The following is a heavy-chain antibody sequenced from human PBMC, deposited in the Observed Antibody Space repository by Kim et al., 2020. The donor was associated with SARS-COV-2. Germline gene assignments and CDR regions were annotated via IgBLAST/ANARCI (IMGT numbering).Heavy chain of an antibody. CDR3: ARDSIAAAGTFP. CDR1: GGSVSSGSYY. Sequence: SETLSLTCTVSGGSVSSGSYYWSWIRQPPGKGLEWIGYIYYSGSTNYNPSLKSRVTISVDTSKNQFSLKLSSVTAADTAVYYCARDSIAAAGTFPWGQGTLVTVSS. V-gene: IGHV4-61*01. CDR2: IYYSGST. J-gene: IGHJ5*02. D-gene: IGHD6-13*01.